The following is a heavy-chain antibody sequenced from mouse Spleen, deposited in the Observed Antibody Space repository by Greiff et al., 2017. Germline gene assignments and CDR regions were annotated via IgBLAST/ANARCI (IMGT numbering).Heavy chain of an antibody. CDR1: GYTFTDYY. CDR3: ASQTGTGAMDY. D-gene: IGHD4-1*01. Sequence: EVQLQQSGPELVKPGASVKISCKASGYTFTDYYMNWVKQSHGKSLEWIGDINPNNGGTSYNQKFKGKATLTVDKSSSTAYMELRSLTSEDSAVYYCASQTGTGAMDYWGQGTSVTVSS. V-gene: IGHV1-26*01. J-gene: IGHJ4*01. CDR2: INPNNGGT.